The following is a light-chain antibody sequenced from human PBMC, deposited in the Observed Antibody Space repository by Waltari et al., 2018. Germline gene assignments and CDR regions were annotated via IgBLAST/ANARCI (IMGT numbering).Light chain of an antibody. V-gene: IGKV3-15*01. CDR1: QSVSSN. CDR2: GAS. CDR3: QQYNNWPPIT. Sequence: ELVMTQSPATLSVSPGARATLSCRASQSVSSNLAWYQQKPGQAHRLLIYGASTRATGIPARFSGSGSGTEFTLTISSLQSEDFAVYYCQQYNNWPPITFGQGTRLEIK. J-gene: IGKJ5*01.